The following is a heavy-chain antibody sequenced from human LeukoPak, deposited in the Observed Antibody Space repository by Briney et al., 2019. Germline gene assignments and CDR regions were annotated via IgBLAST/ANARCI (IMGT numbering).Heavy chain of an antibody. D-gene: IGHD6-19*01. CDR3: AKGPYSSGWLRSSFDY. V-gene: IGHV3-23*01. Sequence: GGSLRLSCAASGFPFSSYAMIWVRQAPGKGLECVSAISGSGGSTYYADSVKGRFTISRDNSKNTLYLQMNSLRAEDTAVYYCAKGPYSSGWLRSSFDYWGQGTLVTVSS. CDR1: GFPFSSYA. J-gene: IGHJ4*02. CDR2: ISGSGGST.